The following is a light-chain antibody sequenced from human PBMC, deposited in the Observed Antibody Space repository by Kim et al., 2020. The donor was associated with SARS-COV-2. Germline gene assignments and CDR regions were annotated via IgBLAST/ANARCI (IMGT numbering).Light chain of an antibody. V-gene: IGKV1-5*01. CDR1: ERISSW. CDR2: DAS. J-gene: IGKJ1*01. CDR3: QQYNSYPWT. Sequence: DIQMTQSPSTLSASIGDRVTVTCRASERISSWLAWYQKKPGKAPKVVIYDASILESGVPSRFSGSGSGTEFTLTISSLQPDDFATYYSQQYNSYPWTFGQGTKVDIK.